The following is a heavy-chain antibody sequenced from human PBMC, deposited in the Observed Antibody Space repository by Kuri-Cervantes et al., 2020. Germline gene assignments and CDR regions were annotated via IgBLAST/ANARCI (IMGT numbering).Heavy chain of an antibody. D-gene: IGHD1-26*01. CDR1: GYTFTSYD. CDR3: ARETPHSGSYLSYYYGMDV. J-gene: IGHJ6*02. Sequence: ASVKVSCKASGYTFTSYDINWVRQATGQGLEWMGWMNPNSGNTGYAQKLQGRVTMTTDTSTSTAYMELRSLRSDDTAVYYCARETPHSGSYLSYYYGMDVWGQGTTVTVSS. CDR2: MNPNSGNT. V-gene: IGHV1-8*01.